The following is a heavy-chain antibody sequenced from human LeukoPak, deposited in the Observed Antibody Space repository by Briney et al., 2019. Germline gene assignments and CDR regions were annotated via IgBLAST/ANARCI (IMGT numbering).Heavy chain of an antibody. CDR1: GGTFSSCA. CDR2: IIPVFGTP. CDR3: ARSRYYDIVTGYTSYYYSYMDV. J-gene: IGHJ6*03. Sequence: ASVKVSCKASGGTFSSCAISWVRQAPGQGLEWIGGIIPVFGTPNYAEKFQGRVTITTDESTGTAYMELSSLRSEDTAVYYCARSRYYDIVTGYTSYYYSYMDVWGKGTTVTVSS. V-gene: IGHV1-69*05. D-gene: IGHD3-9*01.